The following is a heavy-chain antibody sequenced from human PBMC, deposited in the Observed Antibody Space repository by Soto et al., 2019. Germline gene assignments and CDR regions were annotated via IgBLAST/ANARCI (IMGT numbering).Heavy chain of an antibody. V-gene: IGHV4-39*01. Sequence: SETLSLTCTVSGGSISSSSYYWGWIRQPPGKGLEWIGSIYYSASTYYNPSLKSRVTISVDTSKNQFSLKLSSVTAADTAVYYCARQGSSGSFGWWGQGTLVTVSS. CDR2: IYYSAST. CDR1: GGSISSSSYY. J-gene: IGHJ4*02. D-gene: IGHD6-19*01. CDR3: ARQGSSGSFGW.